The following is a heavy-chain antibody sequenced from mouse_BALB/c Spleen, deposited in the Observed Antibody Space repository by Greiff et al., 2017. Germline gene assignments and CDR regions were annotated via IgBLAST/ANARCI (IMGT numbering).Heavy chain of an antibody. CDR3: VRVGFDY. Sequence: GGGLVQPKGSLKLSCAASGFTFNTNAINWVRQAPGKGLEWVARIRSKSNNYATYYADSVKDRFTISRDDSQSMLYLQMNNLKTEDTAMYYCVRVGFDYWGQGTTLTVSS. CDR2: IRSKSNNYAT. CDR1: GFTFNTNA. V-gene: IGHV10S3*01. J-gene: IGHJ2*01.